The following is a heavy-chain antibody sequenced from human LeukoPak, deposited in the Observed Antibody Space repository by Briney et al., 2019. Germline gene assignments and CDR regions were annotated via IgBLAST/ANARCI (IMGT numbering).Heavy chain of an antibody. Sequence: GASVKVSCKASGYTFTRYYMHWVRQAPGQGLEWMGTINPSGGDTRYAQKFQGRVTMTRDTSTSTVYMELSSLTSDDTAVYYCARGEGYSYGYGDNWGQGTLVTVS. V-gene: IGHV1-46*01. J-gene: IGHJ4*02. CDR1: GYTFTRYY. CDR3: ARGEGYSYGYGDN. D-gene: IGHD5-18*01. CDR2: INPSGGDT.